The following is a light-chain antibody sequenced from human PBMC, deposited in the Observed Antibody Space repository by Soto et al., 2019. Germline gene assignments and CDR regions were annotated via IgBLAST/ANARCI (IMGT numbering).Light chain of an antibody. J-gene: IGLJ2*01. CDR2: EVT. V-gene: IGLV2-8*01. CDR1: SSDIGASNS. Sequence: QSALTQPPSASGSPGQSVTISCAGSSSDIGASNSVSWYQQHPGKAPKLLISEVTKRPSGVPDRFSGSKSANTASLTISGLQADDEADYYCGSKAGSNKHVVFGEGTKLTVL. CDR3: GSKAGSNKHVV.